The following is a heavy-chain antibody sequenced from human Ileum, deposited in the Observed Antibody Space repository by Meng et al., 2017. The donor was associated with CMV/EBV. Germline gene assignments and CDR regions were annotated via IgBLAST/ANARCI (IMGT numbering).Heavy chain of an antibody. J-gene: IGHJ4*02. D-gene: IGHD2-15*01. Sequence: ASGFTFSSYAMNWVRQAPGTGLEWVSVISGSGNSAEYGDSVKGRFTISRDNSKSTLFLQMNSLRAEDTGLYYCAKGDNSGGSIDLDHWGQGTLVTVSS. V-gene: IGHV3-23*01. CDR2: ISGSGNSA. CDR1: GFTFSSYA. CDR3: AKGDNSGGSIDLDH.